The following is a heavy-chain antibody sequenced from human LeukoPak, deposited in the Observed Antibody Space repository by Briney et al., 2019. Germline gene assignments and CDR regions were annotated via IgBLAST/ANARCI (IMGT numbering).Heavy chain of an antibody. V-gene: IGHV3-11*01. CDR3: ARGPFWSGYYDD. CDR2: ISDSGNTI. CDR1: GFPFSDYY. J-gene: IGHJ4*02. Sequence: GGSLRLSCAASGFPFSDYYMSRIRQAPGKGLEWVSYISDSGNTIYYADSVKGRFTISRDNAKNSLYLQVNSLRSEDTAVYHCARGPFWSGYYDDWGQGTLVTVSS. D-gene: IGHD3-3*01.